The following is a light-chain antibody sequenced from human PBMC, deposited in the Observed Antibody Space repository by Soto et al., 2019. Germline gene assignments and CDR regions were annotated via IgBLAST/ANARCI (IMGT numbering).Light chain of an antibody. CDR2: AAS. V-gene: IGKV1-17*01. J-gene: IGKJ4*01. CDR3: LQHNSYPLT. CDR1: QDISNF. Sequence: DIQMTQSPSSLSASVGDSVAMTCQASQDISNFLNWYQQKPGKAPKRLIYAASSLQSGVPSRFSGSGSGTQFTLTISSLQPEDFATYYCLQHNSYPLTFGGGTKVEIK.